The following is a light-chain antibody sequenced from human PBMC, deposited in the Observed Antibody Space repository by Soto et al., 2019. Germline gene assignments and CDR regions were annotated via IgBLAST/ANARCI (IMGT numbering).Light chain of an antibody. V-gene: IGKV3-20*01. CDR1: QIVTINS. J-gene: IGKJ3*01. CDR3: QQYGDSPLT. Sequence: EVVLTQSPGTLSLSPGESATLSCRASQIVTINSLAWYQQKPGQPPRLLIYAASTRASAIPDRFSGSGSGTDFTLTISRLQPEDFALYYCQQYGDSPLTFGPGTRVDVK. CDR2: AAS.